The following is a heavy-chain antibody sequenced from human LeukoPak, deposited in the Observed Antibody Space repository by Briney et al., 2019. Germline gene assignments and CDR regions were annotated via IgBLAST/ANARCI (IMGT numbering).Heavy chain of an antibody. V-gene: IGHV3-49*04. Sequence: AGGSLRLSCAASGFTFSTYGMHWVRQAPGKGLEWVGFIRSKAYGGTTEYAASVKGRFTISRDDSKSIAYLQMNSLKTEDTAVYYCTRAHYRMTTVTYFDYWGQGTLVTVSS. CDR1: GFTFSTYG. CDR3: TRAHYRMTTVTYFDY. CDR2: IRSKAYGGTT. J-gene: IGHJ4*02. D-gene: IGHD4-17*01.